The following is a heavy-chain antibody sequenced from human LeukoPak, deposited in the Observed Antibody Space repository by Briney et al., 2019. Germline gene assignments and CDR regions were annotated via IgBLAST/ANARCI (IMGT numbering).Heavy chain of an antibody. CDR1: GFTFSSYE. CDR2: INTDGDST. CDR3: SRSGWYDGMDV. Sequence: PGGSLRLSCAASGFTFSSYEMDWVRQAPGKGLEYVSRINTDGDSTFYARSVRGRFTISRDNSKNTLYLQMGSLRAEDTAVYYCSRSGWYDGMDVWGQGTTVTVSS. D-gene: IGHD6-19*01. V-gene: IGHV3-64*01. J-gene: IGHJ6*02.